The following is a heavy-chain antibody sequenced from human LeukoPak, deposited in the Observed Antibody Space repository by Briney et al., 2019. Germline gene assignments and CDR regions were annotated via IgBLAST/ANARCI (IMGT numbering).Heavy chain of an antibody. J-gene: IGHJ3*01. D-gene: IGHD1-26*01. V-gene: IGHV1-69*13. CDR1: GGTISNYV. Sequence: SVKVSCEASGGTISNYVISWVRQAPGQGLEWMGGIIPIFTTANYAQKFQGRVTITADESTSTAYMELSSLRSEDTAVYYCARGPQVGAFDLWGQGTMVTVSS. CDR3: ARGPQVGAFDL. CDR2: IIPIFTTA.